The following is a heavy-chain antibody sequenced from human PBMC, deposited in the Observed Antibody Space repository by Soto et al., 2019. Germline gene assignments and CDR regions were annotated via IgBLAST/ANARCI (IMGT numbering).Heavy chain of an antibody. CDR1: GGSVSSADSY. V-gene: IGHV4-30-4*01. Sequence: SETLSLTCTVSGGSVSSADSYWSWIRQAPGKGLEWVGHIYHSGTTYYNPSLKGRLTISVDTSKNQFSLTLRSVTAADTAVYYCAKGRGDTSLVTGLFYYGMDVWGQGTTVTVSS. CDR3: AKGRGDTSLVTGLFYYGMDV. J-gene: IGHJ6*02. CDR2: IYHSGTT. D-gene: IGHD5-18*01.